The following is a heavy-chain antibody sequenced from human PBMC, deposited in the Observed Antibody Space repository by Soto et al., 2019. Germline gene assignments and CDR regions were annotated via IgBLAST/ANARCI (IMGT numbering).Heavy chain of an antibody. Sequence: GASVKVSCKASGGTFSSYTISWVRQAPGQGLEWMGRIIPILGIANYAQKFQGRVAITADKSTSTAYMELSSLRSEDTAVYYCARAPITIFGVVPPPAFLDYWGQGTLVTVSS. J-gene: IGHJ4*02. CDR2: IIPILGIA. CDR3: ARAPITIFGVVPPPAFLDY. D-gene: IGHD3-3*01. CDR1: GGTFSSYT. V-gene: IGHV1-69*02.